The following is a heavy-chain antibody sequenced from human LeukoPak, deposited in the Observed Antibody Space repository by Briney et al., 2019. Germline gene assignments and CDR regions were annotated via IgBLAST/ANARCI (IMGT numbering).Heavy chain of an antibody. CDR2: IWYDGSNK. Sequence: PGGSLRLSCAASGFTFSSYGMHWVRQAPGKGLEWVAVIWYDGSNKYYADSVKGRFTISRDNSKNTLYLQMNSLRAEDTAVYYCARDNYDSSGYYPIDYWGQGTLVTASS. V-gene: IGHV3-33*01. J-gene: IGHJ4*02. CDR3: ARDNYDSSGYYPIDY. D-gene: IGHD3-22*01. CDR1: GFTFSSYG.